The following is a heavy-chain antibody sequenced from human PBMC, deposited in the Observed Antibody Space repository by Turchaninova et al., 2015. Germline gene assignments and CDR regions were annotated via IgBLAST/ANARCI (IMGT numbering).Heavy chain of an antibody. V-gene: IGHV1-18*04. Sequence: QVQLVQSGVEVKKPGASVKVSCKASGYTFTSYGISWMRQAPGQGLEWMGWINCNTGGTNEAQDYQDRVTMTTDTSTGTAYMELRGLRSDDTAVYYCARDRTMGAPHFDYWGQGTLVTVSS. CDR1: GYTFTSYG. CDR3: ARDRTMGAPHFDY. J-gene: IGHJ4*01. D-gene: IGHD1-26*01. CDR2: INCNTGGT.